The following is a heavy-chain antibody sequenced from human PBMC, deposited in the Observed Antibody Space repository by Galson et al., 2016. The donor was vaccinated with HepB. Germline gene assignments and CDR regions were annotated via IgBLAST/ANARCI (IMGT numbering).Heavy chain of an antibody. Sequence: PGESLKISCKASGYRFTNYWIAWVRQMPGKGLEYMGIVYGGDSDTRHSQSFQGQVTMSADKAISTAFLQWSSLKASDSAMYYCARLREYSSSSPLGYWGQGTLVTVSP. CDR2: VYGGDSDT. CDR1: GYRFTNYW. V-gene: IGHV5-51*01. J-gene: IGHJ4*02. D-gene: IGHD6-6*01. CDR3: ARLREYSSSSPLGY.